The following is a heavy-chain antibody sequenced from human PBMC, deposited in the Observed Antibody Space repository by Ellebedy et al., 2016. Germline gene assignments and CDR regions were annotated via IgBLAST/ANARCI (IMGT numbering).Heavy chain of an antibody. Sequence: GGSLRLXXAASGFIFSNYWMHWVRQAPGEGLVWVSSISSSSSYIYYADSVKGRFTISRDNAKNSLYLQMNSLRAEDTAVYYCTVVVAELPDYWGQGTLVTVSS. CDR1: GFIFSNYW. CDR2: ISSSSSYI. D-gene: IGHD2-15*01. CDR3: TVVVAELPDY. J-gene: IGHJ4*02. V-gene: IGHV3-21*01.